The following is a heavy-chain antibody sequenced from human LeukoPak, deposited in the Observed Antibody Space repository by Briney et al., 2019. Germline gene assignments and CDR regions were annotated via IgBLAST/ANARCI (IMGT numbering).Heavy chain of an antibody. CDR3: AREIAAAGHEGYFDY. J-gene: IGHJ4*02. CDR2: IYYSGST. CDR1: GDSISSYY. V-gene: IGHV4-59*01. Sequence: PSETLSLTCTVSGDSISSYYWSWIRQPPGKGLEWIGYIYYSGSTNYNPSLKSRVTISVDTSKNQFSLKLSSVTAADTAVYYCAREIAAAGHEGYFDYWGQGTLVTVSS. D-gene: IGHD6-13*01.